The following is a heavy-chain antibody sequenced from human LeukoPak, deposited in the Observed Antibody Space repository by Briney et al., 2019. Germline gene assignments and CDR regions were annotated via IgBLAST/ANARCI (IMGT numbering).Heavy chain of an antibody. V-gene: IGHV4-4*07. D-gene: IGHD6-13*01. CDR1: GGSISSYY. J-gene: IGHJ6*03. Sequence: PSETLSLTCTVSGGSISSYYWSWIRQPAGKGLEWIGRIYTSGSTNYNPSLKSRVTMSVDTSKNQFSLKLSSVTAADTAVYYCARGIPASGGPFDYYMDVWGKGTTVTVSS. CDR3: ARGIPASGGPFDYYMDV. CDR2: IYTSGST.